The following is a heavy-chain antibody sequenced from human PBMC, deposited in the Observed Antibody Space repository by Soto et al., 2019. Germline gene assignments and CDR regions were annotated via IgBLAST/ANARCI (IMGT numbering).Heavy chain of an antibody. CDR2: ISYDGSNK. CDR3: ARDSGCSGGSCYQKYNWFDP. D-gene: IGHD2-15*01. CDR1: GFTFSRYA. J-gene: IGHJ5*02. V-gene: IGHV3-30-3*01. Sequence: WWSLRLSCAASGFTFSRYAMHWFRQAQGKGLEWVAVISYDGSNKYYADSVKGRFTISRDNSKNTLYLQMNSLRAEDTAVYYCARDSGCSGGSCYQKYNWFDPWGQGTLVTVSS.